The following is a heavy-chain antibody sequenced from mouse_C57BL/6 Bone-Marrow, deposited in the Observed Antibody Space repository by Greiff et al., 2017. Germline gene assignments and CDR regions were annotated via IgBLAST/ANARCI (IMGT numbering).Heavy chain of an antibody. CDR3: AGYYYGRGDY. CDR1: GFTFSSYG. V-gene: IGHV5-6*01. Sequence: EVKLLESGGDLVKPGGSLKLSCAASGFTFSSYGMSWVRQTPDKRLEWVATISSGGSYTYYPDSVKGRFTISRDNGKNTLYLQMSSLKSEDTAMYYCAGYYYGRGDYWGQGTSVTVAS. D-gene: IGHD1-1*01. CDR2: ISSGGSYT. J-gene: IGHJ4*01.